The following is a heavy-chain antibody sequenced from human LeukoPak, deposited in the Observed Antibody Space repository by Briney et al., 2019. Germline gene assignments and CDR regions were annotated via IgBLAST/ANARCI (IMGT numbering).Heavy chain of an antibody. CDR2: IKQDGSEK. V-gene: IGHV3-7*03. CDR1: TFTFSNYW. CDR3: ARDVLAAGATGTFDI. D-gene: IGHD1-14*01. Sequence: GGSLRLSCAASTFTFSNYWMSWVRQAPGKGLEWVANIKQDGSEKYYVDSVEGRFTISRDNAKTSLYLQMNSLRAEDTAVYYCARDVLAAGATGTFDIWGQGTMVTVSS. J-gene: IGHJ3*02.